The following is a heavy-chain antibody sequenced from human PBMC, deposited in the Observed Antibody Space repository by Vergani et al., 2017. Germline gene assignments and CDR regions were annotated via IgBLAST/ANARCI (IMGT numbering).Heavy chain of an antibody. CDR3: AAPMITFGGVIVMIGY. J-gene: IGHJ4*02. V-gene: IGHV4-39*01. D-gene: IGHD3-16*02. CDR1: GGSISSSSYY. CDR2: IYYSGST. Sequence: QLQLQESGPGLVKPSETLSLTCTVSGGSISSSSYYWGWIRQPPGKGLEWIGSIYYSGSTYYNPSLKSRVTISVDTSKNQFSLKLSSVTAADTAVYYWAAPMITFGGVIVMIGYWGQGTLVTVSS.